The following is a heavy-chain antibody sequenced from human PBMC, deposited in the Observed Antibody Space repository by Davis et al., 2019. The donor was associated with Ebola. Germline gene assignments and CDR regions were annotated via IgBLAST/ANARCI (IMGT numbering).Heavy chain of an antibody. J-gene: IGHJ5*02. CDR2: IIPILGIA. V-gene: IGHV1-69*04. D-gene: IGHD3-22*01. Sequence: AASVHVSCKASVGTFSSYAISWVRQAPGQGLEWMGRIIPILGIANYAQKFQGRVTITADKSTSTAYMELSSLRSEDTAVYYCARDEGYYYDSTRWFDPWGQGTLVTVSS. CDR3: ARDEGYYYDSTRWFDP. CDR1: VGTFSSYA.